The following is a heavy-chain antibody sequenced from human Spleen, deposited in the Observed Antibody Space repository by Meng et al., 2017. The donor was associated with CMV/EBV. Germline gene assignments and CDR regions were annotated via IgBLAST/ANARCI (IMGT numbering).Heavy chain of an antibody. J-gene: IGHJ3*02. CDR3: ARVVSSRQPLPLVAFDI. V-gene: IGHV1-18*01. CDR1: GYTFTSYG. Sequence: QVQLVQAGAEVKKPGASVKVSCKASGYTFTSYGISWVRQAPGQGLEWMGWISAYNGNTNYAQKLQGRVTMTTDTSTSTAYMELRSLRSEDTAVYYCARVVSSRQPLPLVAFDIWGQGTMVTVSS. D-gene: IGHD2-8*02. CDR2: ISAYNGNT.